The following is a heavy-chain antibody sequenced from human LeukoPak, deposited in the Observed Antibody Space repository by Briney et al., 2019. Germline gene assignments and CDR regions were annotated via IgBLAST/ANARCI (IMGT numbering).Heavy chain of an antibody. CDR3: ARDLGREGSYYH. D-gene: IGHD1-26*01. CDR1: GCTFSGYA. V-gene: IGHV1-69*13. J-gene: IGHJ5*02. Sequence: GASVTVSCKASGCTFSGYAISWVRQAPGQGLEWMGGIIPIFGTANYAQKFQGRVTITADEATTTAYMELSSLRSEDTAVYYCARDLGREGSYYHWGQGTLVTVSS. CDR2: IIPIFGTA.